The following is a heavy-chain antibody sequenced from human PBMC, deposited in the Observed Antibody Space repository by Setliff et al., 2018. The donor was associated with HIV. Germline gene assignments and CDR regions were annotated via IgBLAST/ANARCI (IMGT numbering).Heavy chain of an antibody. V-gene: IGHV4-4*08. CDR1: SGSMTGHY. D-gene: IGHD3-16*01. J-gene: IGHJ4*01. Sequence: SETLSLTCSVSSGSMTGHYWTWVRQPPGKGLEWIGYLHSLGSSRVSDTPNYSPSLKSRITISLDTSKREFSLTMASVTAADTAVYYCARGLISKTYWGTRPLGVDYWGQGCLVTV. CDR3: ARGLISKTYWGTRPLGVDY. CDR2: LHSLGSSRVSDTP.